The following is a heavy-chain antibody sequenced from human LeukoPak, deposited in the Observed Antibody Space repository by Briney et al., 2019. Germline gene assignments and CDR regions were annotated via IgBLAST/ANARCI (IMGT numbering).Heavy chain of an antibody. CDR2: IKQDGSEK. V-gene: IGHV3-7*03. CDR3: ARMSQGAFDI. J-gene: IGHJ3*02. CDR1: GFTFSSYS. Sequence: GGSLRLSCAASGFTFSSYSMNWVRQAPGKGLEWVANIKQDGSEKYYVDSVKGRFTISRDNSKNTLYVQMNSLRAEDTAVYYCARMSQGAFDIWGQGTMVTVSS.